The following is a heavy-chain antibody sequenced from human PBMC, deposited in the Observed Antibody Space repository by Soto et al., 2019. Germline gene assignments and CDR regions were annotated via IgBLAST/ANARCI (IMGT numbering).Heavy chain of an antibody. V-gene: IGHV1-46*01. CDR3: AREKWLVRRNDPFDI. CDR1: GYTNIKYY. CDR2: INPNGGST. J-gene: IGHJ3*02. Sequence: SVKVSCKTSGYTNIKYYMHRLSQTTRQGLEWMGIINPNGGSTTYAQKFQGRVTLTRDTSTNTVNMELSSLRSEDTAVYYCAREKWLVRRNDPFDIWGQGTMVTVSS. D-gene: IGHD6-19*01.